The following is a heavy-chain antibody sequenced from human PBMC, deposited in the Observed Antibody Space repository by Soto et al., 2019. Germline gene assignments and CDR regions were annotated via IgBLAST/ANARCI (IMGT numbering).Heavy chain of an antibody. J-gene: IGHJ6*02. V-gene: IGHV3-23*01. CDR2: IGTTGDT. D-gene: IGHD3-3*01. CDR1: GFTFSTYS. CDR3: VKDWSGDTCPCLDV. Sequence: AGGSLRLSCVAPGFTFSTYSLTWGRQAPGKGLEWVSTIGTTGDTYYADSVKGRFTISRDDSKKTLYLQMNGLSVDDTAIYYCVKDWSGDTCPCLDVWGQGATVTVSS.